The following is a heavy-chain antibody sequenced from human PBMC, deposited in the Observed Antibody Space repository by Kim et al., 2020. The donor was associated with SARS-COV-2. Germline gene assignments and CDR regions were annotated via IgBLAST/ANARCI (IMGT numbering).Heavy chain of an antibody. J-gene: IGHJ4*01. CDR3: ARDSLVTMVRGGKILDY. D-gene: IGHD3-10*01. CDR2: ISYDGSNK. Sequence: GGSLRLSCAASGFTFSSYAMHWVRQAPGKGLEWVAVISYDGSNKYYADSVKGRFTISRDNSKNTLYLQMNSLRAEDTAVYYCARDSLVTMVRGGKILDY. V-gene: IGHV3-30*04. CDR1: GFTFSSYA.